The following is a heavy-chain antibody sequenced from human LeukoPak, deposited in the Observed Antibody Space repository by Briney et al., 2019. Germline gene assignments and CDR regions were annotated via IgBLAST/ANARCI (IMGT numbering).Heavy chain of an antibody. Sequence: SETLSLTCSVSGGSISSYSWSWIRQPPGKGLEWIGYINYSGSTNYNPSLKSRVTISVDTSKNQFSVKLSSVTAADTAVYYCARDAYGDFDSWGQGTLVTVSS. CDR1: GGSISSYS. CDR3: ARDAYGDFDS. V-gene: IGHV4-59*01. J-gene: IGHJ4*02. CDR2: INYSGST. D-gene: IGHD4-17*01.